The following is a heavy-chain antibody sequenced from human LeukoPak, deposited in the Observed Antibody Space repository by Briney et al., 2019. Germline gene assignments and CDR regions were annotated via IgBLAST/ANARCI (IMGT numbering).Heavy chain of an antibody. V-gene: IGHV4-39*01. Sequence: SETLSLTCTVSGGSISSSSYYWGWIRQPPGKGLEWIGSIYYSGSTYYNPSLKSRVTISVDTSKNQFSLKLSSVTAADTAVYYCARQPGGLPGDYGDYYYYGMDVWGQGTTVTVSS. D-gene: IGHD4-17*01. CDR2: IYYSGST. J-gene: IGHJ6*02. CDR3: ARQPGGLPGDYGDYYYYGMDV. CDR1: GGSISSSSYY.